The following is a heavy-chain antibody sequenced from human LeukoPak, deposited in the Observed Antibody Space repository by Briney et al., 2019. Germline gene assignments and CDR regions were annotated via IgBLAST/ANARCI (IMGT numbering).Heavy chain of an antibody. Sequence: GGSLRLSCAASGFTFSSYAMSWVRQAPGKGLEWVSAIIGSGGSTYYADSVKGRFTISRDNSKNTLYLQMNSLRAEDTAVYYCARRGYSGYDFPYYFDYWGQGTLVTVSS. CDR1: GFTFSSYA. J-gene: IGHJ4*02. CDR3: ARRGYSGYDFPYYFDY. CDR2: IIGSGGST. V-gene: IGHV3-23*01. D-gene: IGHD5-12*01.